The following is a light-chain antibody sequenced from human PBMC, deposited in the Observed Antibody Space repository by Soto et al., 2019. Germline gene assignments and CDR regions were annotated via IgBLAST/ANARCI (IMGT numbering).Light chain of an antibody. CDR1: QSVSSSY. CDR2: GAS. V-gene: IGKV3-20*01. Sequence: EIVLTQSPGTLSLSPGERATLSCRASQSVSSSYLAWYQQKPGQAPRLLIYGASSRATGIPDRFSGSGSGTDFTLTISRLEPEDFAVYYCQRYGSSPQTFGQRTKVEI. CDR3: QRYGSSPQT. J-gene: IGKJ1*01.